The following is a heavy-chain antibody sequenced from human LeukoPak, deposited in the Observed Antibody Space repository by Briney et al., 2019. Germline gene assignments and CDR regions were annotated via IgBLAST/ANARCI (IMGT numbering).Heavy chain of an antibody. V-gene: IGHV3-23*01. Sequence: GGSLRLSCAVSGFTFSSYTMSWVRQAPGERLEWVSTITGNGGSTYYADSVKGRFTMSRDNSRNTLDLQMNSLRAEDTAIYYCATQNFDYWGQGTLASVSS. CDR1: GFTFSSYT. J-gene: IGHJ4*02. CDR2: ITGNGGST. CDR3: ATQNFDY.